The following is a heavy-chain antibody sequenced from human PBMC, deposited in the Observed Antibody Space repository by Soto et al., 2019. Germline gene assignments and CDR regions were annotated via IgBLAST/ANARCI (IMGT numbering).Heavy chain of an antibody. V-gene: IGHV3-66*01. CDR1: GFIVSTIY. J-gene: IGHJ4*02. Sequence: GGSLRLSCAASGFIVSTIYMSWVRQAPGKGLEWVSTIYADGRTYYADSVKGRFTMSRDDVKNTLFLQMNSLRVEDTAVYYCARDIDDCGQGTLVTVSS. CDR2: IYADGRT. CDR3: ARDIDD.